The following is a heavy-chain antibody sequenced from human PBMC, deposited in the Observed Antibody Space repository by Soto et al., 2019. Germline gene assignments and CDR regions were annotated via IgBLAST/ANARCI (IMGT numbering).Heavy chain of an antibody. J-gene: IGHJ4*02. CDR2: ISSSSNYV. CDR1: GFTFSSYS. V-gene: IGHV3-21*01. Sequence: PGGSLRLSCVASGFTFSSYSMNWVRQAPGKGLEWVSSISSSSNYVYYADSVKGRFTISRDNAKNSLFLQMISLRAEDTGVYYCTRSWRQYKWNALRYWGQGTLVTVSS. CDR3: TRSWRQYKWNALRY. D-gene: IGHD1-20*01.